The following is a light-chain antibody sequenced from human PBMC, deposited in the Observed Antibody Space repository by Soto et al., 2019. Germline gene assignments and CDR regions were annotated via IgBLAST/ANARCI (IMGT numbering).Light chain of an antibody. Sequence: EIVITQSPATLSVSPGERVTLSCRASQSVSYDLAWYQQKPGQAPRLLISGASTRATGIPARFSGSGSGTEFTLTISSLQSEDFAVYFYHQYSKWPPIAFGQGTRLEI. CDR1: QSVSYD. CDR3: HQYSKWPPIA. CDR2: GAS. V-gene: IGKV3D-15*01. J-gene: IGKJ5*01.